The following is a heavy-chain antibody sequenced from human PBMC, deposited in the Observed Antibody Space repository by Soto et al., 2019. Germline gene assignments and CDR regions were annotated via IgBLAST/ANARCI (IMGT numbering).Heavy chain of an antibody. CDR3: AYTYCSDTSCLIPSSSWYYFDY. CDR1: GFTFSSYA. J-gene: IGHJ4*02. CDR2: FSTSGSGGST. D-gene: IGHD2-15*01. Sequence: LRLSCAAKGFTFSSYAMTWVRQAPGKGLEWVSGFSTSGSGGSTYYADSVEGRFTISRDNSKSTLYLQMNSLRVEDTAVYYCAYTYCSDTSCLIPSSSWYYFDYWGQGTLVTVSS. V-gene: IGHV3-23*01.